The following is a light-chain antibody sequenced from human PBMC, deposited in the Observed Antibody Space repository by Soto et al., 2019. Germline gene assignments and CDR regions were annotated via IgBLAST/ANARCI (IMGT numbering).Light chain of an antibody. Sequence: EIVLTQSPGTLSLSPGERATLSCRASQTVTNNYLAWYQQKPGQAPRLLIYDTSSRATGIPDTFSGSGSGTDFTLTISRLEPEDVAVYYCQQYGSSPFTFGPGTKVEIK. CDR1: QTVTNNY. V-gene: IGKV3-20*01. J-gene: IGKJ3*01. CDR2: DTS. CDR3: QQYGSSPFT.